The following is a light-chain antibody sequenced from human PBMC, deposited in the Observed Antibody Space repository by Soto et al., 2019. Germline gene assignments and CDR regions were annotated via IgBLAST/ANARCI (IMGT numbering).Light chain of an antibody. CDR1: SSDVGGYNY. CDR2: DVT. Sequence: QSALTQPASVSGSPGQWTTISCTGTSSDVGGYNYVSWYQHHPGKAPKLMIYDVTTRPSGVSNRFSGSKSGNTASLTISGFQTEDEADYYCSSYTSSNTYVFGTGTKLTVL. V-gene: IGLV2-14*03. J-gene: IGLJ1*01. CDR3: SSYTSSNTYV.